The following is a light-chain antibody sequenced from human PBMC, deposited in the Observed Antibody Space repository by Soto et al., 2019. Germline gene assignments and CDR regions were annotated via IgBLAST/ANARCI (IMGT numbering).Light chain of an antibody. CDR1: QSVSSY. J-gene: IGKJ3*01. V-gene: IGKV3-11*01. CDR2: DAS. Sequence: EIVLTQSPATLSLSPGERATLSCRASQSVSSYLAWYQQKPGQAPRLLIYDASNRATGIPARFSGSGSGTDFNLTISSLEPEDFAVYYCQQRSNWLFTFGTGTKVDIK. CDR3: QQRSNWLFT.